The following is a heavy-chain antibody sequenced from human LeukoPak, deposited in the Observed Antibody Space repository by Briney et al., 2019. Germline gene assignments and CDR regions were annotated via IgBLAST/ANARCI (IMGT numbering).Heavy chain of an antibody. Sequence: ASVKVSCKASGYTFTSYGISWVRQAPGQGLEWMGWISAYNGNTNYAQKLQGRVTMTTDTSTSTAYMELRSLRSDDTAVYYCARELTDMGGDGWFDPWGQGTLVTVSS. J-gene: IGHJ5*02. CDR1: GYTFTSYG. V-gene: IGHV1-18*01. CDR3: ARELTDMGGDGWFDP. D-gene: IGHD1-20*01. CDR2: ISAYNGNT.